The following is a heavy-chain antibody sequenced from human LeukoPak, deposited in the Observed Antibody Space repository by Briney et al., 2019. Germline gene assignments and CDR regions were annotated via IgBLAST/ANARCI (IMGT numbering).Heavy chain of an antibody. V-gene: IGHV5-51*01. D-gene: IGHD6-13*01. CDR1: GYTFTSYW. CDR2: IYPGDSDT. CDR3: ARPEYSSSWETNYYCDH. Sequence: PGESLKISWKGSGYTFTSYWIGWVRQMPGKGLEWMGLIYPGDSDTRYSPSFQGQVTISADKSISTAYLQWSSLKASDTAMYYWARPEYSSSWETNYYCDHWGQGTLVTVSS. J-gene: IGHJ4*02.